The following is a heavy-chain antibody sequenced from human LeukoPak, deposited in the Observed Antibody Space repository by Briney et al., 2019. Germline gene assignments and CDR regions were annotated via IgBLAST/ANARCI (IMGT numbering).Heavy chain of an antibody. J-gene: IGHJ2*01. V-gene: IGHV3-30-3*01. Sequence: GGSLRLSCAASGFTFSSYAMHWVRQAPGKGLEWVAVISYDGSNKYYADSVKGRLTISRDNSKNTLYLQMNSLRAEDTAVYYCARDRGDCSGGSCYLYWYFDLWGRGTLVTVSS. CDR3: ARDRGDCSGGSCYLYWYFDL. CDR1: GFTFSSYA. D-gene: IGHD2-15*01. CDR2: ISYDGSNK.